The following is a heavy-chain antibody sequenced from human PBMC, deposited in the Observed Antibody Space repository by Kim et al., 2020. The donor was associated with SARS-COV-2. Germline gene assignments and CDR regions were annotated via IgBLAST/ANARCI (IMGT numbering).Heavy chain of an antibody. CDR1: GFTFSSYG. V-gene: IGHV3-30*18. Sequence: GGSLRLSCAASGFTFSSYGMHWVRQAPGKGLEWVAVISYDGSNKYYADSVKGRFTISRDNSKNTLYLQMNSLRAEDTAVYYCAKDLYYDSSDPLDCRG. CDR3: AKDLYYDSSDPLDC. J-gene: IGHJ6*01. CDR2: ISYDGSNK. D-gene: IGHD3-22*01.